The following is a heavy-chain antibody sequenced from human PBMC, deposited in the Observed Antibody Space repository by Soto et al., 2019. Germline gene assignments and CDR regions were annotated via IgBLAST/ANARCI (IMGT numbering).Heavy chain of an antibody. CDR3: VLVYNNVLPTPQDV. V-gene: IGHV1-18*01. J-gene: IGHJ6*02. D-gene: IGHD3-16*01. Sequence: QVQLVQSGDEVKKPGASVKVSCKASGYIFVNYGIAWVRQAPGQGLEWMGWISPYTGNTHSASKVQGRLTMTTDTCASSAYMDLGSLTSDDTGVHPCVLVYNNVLPTPQDVWGQGTTDTVSS. CDR1: GYIFVNYG. CDR2: ISPYTGNT.